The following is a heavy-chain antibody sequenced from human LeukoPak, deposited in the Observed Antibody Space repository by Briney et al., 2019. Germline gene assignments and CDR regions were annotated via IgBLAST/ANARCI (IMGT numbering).Heavy chain of an antibody. CDR3: ARDRHYDILTGSLFDY. CDR1: GGTFSSYT. J-gene: IGHJ4*02. CDR2: IIPILGIA. Sequence: SVKVSCKASGGTFSSYTISRVRQAPGQGLEWMGRIIPILGIANYAQKFQGRVTITADKSTSTAYMELSSLRSEDTAVYYCARDRHYDILTGSLFDYWGQGTLVTVSS. D-gene: IGHD3-9*01. V-gene: IGHV1-69*04.